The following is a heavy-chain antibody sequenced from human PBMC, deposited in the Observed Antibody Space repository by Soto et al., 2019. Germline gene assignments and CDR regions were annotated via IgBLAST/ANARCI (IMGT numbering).Heavy chain of an antibody. D-gene: IGHD6-25*01. J-gene: IGHJ4*02. CDR1: GGSVSSGGFY. Sequence: QVRLQESGPGLVKPSQTLSLTCTVSGGSVSSGGFYWNWIRQHPGKGLEWIGYMYNDGRTEYNPSLKSRVSISVPPPKTPFSLTVMSVTVADTAVYYCTREAGYWGQGILVTVSS. V-gene: IGHV4-31*03. CDR3: TREAGY. CDR2: MYNDGRT.